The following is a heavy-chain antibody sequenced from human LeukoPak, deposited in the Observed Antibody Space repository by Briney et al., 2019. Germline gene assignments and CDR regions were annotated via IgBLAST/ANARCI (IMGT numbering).Heavy chain of an antibody. Sequence: ASVKVSCKASGYNFIGYYINWVRQAPGQGLEWMGWINPNSGGTDYAQKFQGRVTMARDTSISAVYMELSRLRSDDTAMYYCARGGIHDYWGQGTLVTVSS. J-gene: IGHJ4*02. CDR2: INPNSGGT. D-gene: IGHD1-14*01. CDR3: ARGGIHDY. V-gene: IGHV1-2*02. CDR1: GYNFIGYY.